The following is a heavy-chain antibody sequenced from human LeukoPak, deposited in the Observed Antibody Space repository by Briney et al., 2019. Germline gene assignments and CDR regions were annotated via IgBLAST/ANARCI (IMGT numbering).Heavy chain of an antibody. D-gene: IGHD3-22*01. Sequence: KPSETLSLTCTVSGGSISSGGYYWSWIRQHPGKGLEWIGYIYYSGSTYYNPSLKSRVTISVDTSKNQFSLKLSSVTAADTAVYYCARVGSGYWGGQNYYFDYWGQGTLVTVSS. V-gene: IGHV4-31*03. CDR3: ARVGSGYWGGQNYYFDY. J-gene: IGHJ4*02. CDR2: IYYSGST. CDR1: GGSISSGGYY.